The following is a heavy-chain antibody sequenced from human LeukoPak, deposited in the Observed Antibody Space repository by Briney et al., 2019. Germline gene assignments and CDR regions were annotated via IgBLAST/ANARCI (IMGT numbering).Heavy chain of an antibody. Sequence: GESLKISCKGSGYSFTSYWIGWVRQMPGKGLEWMGIIYPGDSDTTYSPSFQGQVTISADKSISTAYLQWSSLKASDTAMYYCARRPYYGSGSYLYYFDYWGQGTLVTVSS. CDR1: GYSFTSYW. J-gene: IGHJ4*02. CDR3: ARRPYYGSGSYLYYFDY. D-gene: IGHD3-10*01. CDR2: IYPGDSDT. V-gene: IGHV5-51*01.